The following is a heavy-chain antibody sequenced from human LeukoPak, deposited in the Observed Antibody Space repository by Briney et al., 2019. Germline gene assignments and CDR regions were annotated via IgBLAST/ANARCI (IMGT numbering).Heavy chain of an antibody. D-gene: IGHD2-21*02. J-gene: IGHJ1*01. V-gene: IGHV4-38-2*01. CDR1: GYSISSGYY. Sequence: SETLSLTCAVSGYSISSGYYWGWIRQPPGKGLEWIGSIYHSGSTYYNPSLKSRVTISVDTSKNQFSLKLSSVTAADTAVYHCARHSPTTAPFQHWGQGILVTVSS. CDR2: IYHSGST. CDR3: ARHSPTTAPFQH.